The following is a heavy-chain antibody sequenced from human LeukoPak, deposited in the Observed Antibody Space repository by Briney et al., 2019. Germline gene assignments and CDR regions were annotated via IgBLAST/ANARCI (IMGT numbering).Heavy chain of an antibody. D-gene: IGHD6-6*01. CDR3: TRAPYSSSSGKTDY. CDR2: INPSGTNT. V-gene: IGHV1-46*01. J-gene: IGHJ4*02. CDR1: GYTFTSYY. Sequence: GASVKVSCKASGYTFTSYYMHWVRQAPGQGLEWMGLINPSGTNTNYAQKFRGRVTMTRDTSTSTVYMELSSLRSEDTAVYYCTRAPYSSSSGKTDYWGQGTLVTVSS.